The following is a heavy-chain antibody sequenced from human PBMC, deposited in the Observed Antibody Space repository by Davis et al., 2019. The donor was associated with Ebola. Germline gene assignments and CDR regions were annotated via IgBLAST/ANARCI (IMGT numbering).Heavy chain of an antibody. CDR3: ARRIGGYCSSTSCYGGNWFDP. CDR1: TFSSYW. CDR2: IYYSRNI. J-gene: IGHJ5*02. V-gene: IGHV4-39*01. Sequence: TFSSYWMSWVRQPPGKGLEWIGSIYYSRNIYYNTSLKSRVTISVDTSKNQFSLKLSSVTAADTAVYYCARRIGGYCSSTSCYGGNWFDPWGQGTLVTVSS. D-gene: IGHD2-2*01.